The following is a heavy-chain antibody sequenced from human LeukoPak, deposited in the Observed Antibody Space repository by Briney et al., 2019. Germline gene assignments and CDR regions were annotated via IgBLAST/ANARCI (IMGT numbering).Heavy chain of an antibody. V-gene: IGHV4-59*12. D-gene: IGHD3-9*01. CDR2: IYYSGST. CDR1: GGSISSYY. CDR3: ARALVY. J-gene: IGHJ4*02. Sequence: SETLSLTCTVSGGSISSYYWSWIRQPPGKGLEWIGYIYYSGSTNYNPSLKSRVTISVDTSKNQFSLKLSSVTAADTAVYYCARALVYWGQGTLVTVSS.